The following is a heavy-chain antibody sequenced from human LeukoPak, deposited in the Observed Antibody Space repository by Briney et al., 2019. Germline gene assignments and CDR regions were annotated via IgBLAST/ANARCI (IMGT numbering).Heavy chain of an antibody. CDR2: INTDGSYS. CDR3: ARDFDGPRASDY. Sequence: GGSLRLSCAASGFTFSYFWMHWFRQTPGKGLVWVSCINTDGSYSTYADSVKGRFTISRDNVRNTLYLQMSSLRAEDSAVYYCARDFDGPRASDYWGQGISVTVSS. CDR1: GFTFSYFW. D-gene: IGHD4-17*01. J-gene: IGHJ4*02. V-gene: IGHV3-74*01.